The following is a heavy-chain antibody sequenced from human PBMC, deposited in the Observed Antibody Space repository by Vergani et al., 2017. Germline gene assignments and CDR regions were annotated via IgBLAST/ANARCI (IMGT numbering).Heavy chain of an antibody. CDR1: GGSISSSSYY. V-gene: IGHV4-39*07. CDR2: IYYSGST. CDR3: ARGDYDFWFDP. J-gene: IGHJ5*02. Sequence: QVQLQESGPGLVKPSETLSLTCTVSGGSISSSSYYWGWIRQPPGKGLEWIGSIYYSGSTYYNPSLKSRVTISVDTSKNQFSLKLSSVTAADTAVYYCARGDYDFWFDPWGQGTLVTVSS. D-gene: IGHD3-3*01.